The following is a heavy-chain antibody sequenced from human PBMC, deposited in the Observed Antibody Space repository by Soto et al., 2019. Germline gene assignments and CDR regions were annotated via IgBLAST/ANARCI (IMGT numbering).Heavy chain of an antibody. CDR1: GITFSHYG. J-gene: IGHJ6*02. CDR3: ARGYDFWSGYYYPYGMDV. Sequence: GALGISSAAGGITFSHYGQHWGRPAPGKGPEWVSVIWYDGSNKYYADSVKGRFTISRDNSKNTLYLQMNSLRAEDTAVYYCARGYDFWSGYYYPYGMDVWGQGTKVTVAS. CDR2: IWYDGSNK. D-gene: IGHD3-3*01. V-gene: IGHV3-33*01.